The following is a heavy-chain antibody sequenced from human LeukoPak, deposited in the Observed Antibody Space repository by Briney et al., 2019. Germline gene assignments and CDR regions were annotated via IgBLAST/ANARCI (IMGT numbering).Heavy chain of an antibody. D-gene: IGHD3-10*01. V-gene: IGHV4-34*01. CDR1: GGSFSGYY. CDR2: INHSGST. Sequence: SETLSLTCAVYGGSFSGYYWSWIRQPPGKGLEWIGEINHSGSTNYNPSLKSRVTISVDTSKNQFSLKLSSVTAADTAVYYCARRNPSYGSGSVDYWGQGTLVTVSS. J-gene: IGHJ4*02. CDR3: ARRNPSYGSGSVDY.